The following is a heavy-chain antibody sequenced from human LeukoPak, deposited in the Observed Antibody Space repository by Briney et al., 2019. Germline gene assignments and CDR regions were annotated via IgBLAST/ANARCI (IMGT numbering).Heavy chain of an antibody. CDR3: ARGGGSYRIDY. CDR2: IYHSGST. V-gene: IGHV4-30-2*01. Sequence: PSQTLSLTCAVSGGSISSGGYSWSWIRQPPGKGLEWIGYIYHSGSTYYNPSLKSRVTILVDTSKNQFSLKLSSVTAADTALYYCARGGGSYRIDYWGQGTLVTVSS. J-gene: IGHJ4*02. CDR1: GGSISSGGYS. D-gene: IGHD1-26*01.